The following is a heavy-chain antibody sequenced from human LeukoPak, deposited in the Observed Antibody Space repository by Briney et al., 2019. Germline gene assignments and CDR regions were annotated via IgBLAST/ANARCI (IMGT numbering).Heavy chain of an antibody. CDR1: GGSISTRYYY. CDR3: ASLYFYGSGSFPNY. J-gene: IGHJ4*02. V-gene: IGHV4-39*01. CDR2: IHDSGST. D-gene: IGHD3-10*01. Sequence: PSETLSLTCAVSGGSISTRYYYWGWIRQPPGKGLEWNGTIHDSGSTYYSPSLKSQVTISVDTSNNQFSLKLSSVTAGDTAVYYCASLYFYGSGSFPNYWGQGILVTVST.